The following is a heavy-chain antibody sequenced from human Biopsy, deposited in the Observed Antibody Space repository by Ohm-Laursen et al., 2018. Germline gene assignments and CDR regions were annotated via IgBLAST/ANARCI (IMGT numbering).Heavy chain of an antibody. CDR2: ISGIGDTT. Sequence: GSLRLSCAASGFTFSDYYMSWIRPAPGRGLEWVSHISGIGDTTYYADSVKGRFTISRDNSKNSLYLQMNSLRAEDTAVYYCARDLTWGPYFDSWGQGSLVTVSS. CDR3: ARDLTWGPYFDS. J-gene: IGHJ4*02. D-gene: IGHD3-16*01. V-gene: IGHV3-11*01. CDR1: GFTFSDYY.